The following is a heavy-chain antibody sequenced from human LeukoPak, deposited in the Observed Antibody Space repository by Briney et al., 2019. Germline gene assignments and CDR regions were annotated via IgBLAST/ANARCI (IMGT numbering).Heavy chain of an antibody. D-gene: IGHD5-24*01. CDR3: ARDGYNSAPFDY. CDR1: GDSISSGGYF. V-gene: IGHV4-30-2*01. Sequence: SETLSLTCTVSGDSISSGGYFWSWIRQPPGKGLEWIGYISHYENAYYNPSLSSRVTMSVDKSKNQVSLKITSVTAADTVIYYCARDGYNSAPFDYWGPGTLVTVSS. J-gene: IGHJ4*02. CDR2: ISHYENA.